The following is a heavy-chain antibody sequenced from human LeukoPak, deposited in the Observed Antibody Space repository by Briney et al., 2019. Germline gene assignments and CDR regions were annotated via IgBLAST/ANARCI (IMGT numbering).Heavy chain of an antibody. D-gene: IGHD2-2*01. J-gene: IGHJ4*02. CDR2: ISGSGGST. Sequence: GGSLRLSCAVSGFIFVDYAMHWGRHAPGKGLEWVSAISGSGGSTYYADSVKGRFTISRDNSKNTLYLQMNSLRAEDTAVYYCAKAPLPIVVVPAAIGYWGQGTLVTVSS. V-gene: IGHV3-23*01. CDR1: GFIFVDYA. CDR3: AKAPLPIVVVPAAIGY.